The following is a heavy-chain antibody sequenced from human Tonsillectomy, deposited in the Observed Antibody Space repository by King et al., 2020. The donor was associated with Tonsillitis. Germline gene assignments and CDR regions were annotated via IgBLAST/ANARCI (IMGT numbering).Heavy chain of an antibody. V-gene: IGHV2-5*02. CDR2: IYWDGDK. D-gene: IGHD3-9*01. CDR1: GFSPSTSGVG. CDR3: ALHFDWLSDDAFDI. J-gene: IGHJ3*02. Sequence: TLKESGPTLVKPTQTLTLTCTFSGFSPSTSGVGVGWIRQPPGKALEWLALIYWDGDKRYSPSLKSRLTISKDTSKNQVVLTMTNMAPVDTATYYCALHFDWLSDDAFDIWGQGTMVTVSS.